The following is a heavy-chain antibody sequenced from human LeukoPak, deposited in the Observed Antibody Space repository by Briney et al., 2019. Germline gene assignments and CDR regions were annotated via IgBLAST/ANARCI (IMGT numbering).Heavy chain of an antibody. D-gene: IGHD3-10*01. Sequence: GASVKVSCKVSGYSFTAYGMGWLRQAPGQGLEWMGWISGHTGTAIYAQNLQGRVTLTADTFASTVYMEMRSLRSDDTAVYYCARGGSGDHQEQLGPPGYYHYMDVWGTGTTVTVSS. CDR3: ARGGSGDHQEQLGPPGYYHYMDV. V-gene: IGHV1-18*01. J-gene: IGHJ6*03. CDR2: ISGHTGTA. CDR1: GYSFTAYG.